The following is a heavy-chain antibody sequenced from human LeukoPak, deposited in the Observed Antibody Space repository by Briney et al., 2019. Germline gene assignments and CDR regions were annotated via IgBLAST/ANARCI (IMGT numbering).Heavy chain of an antibody. CDR3: ARDIKGSSGTFDY. CDR2: ISGRGDST. CDR1: GFTFYTYA. J-gene: IGHJ4*02. V-gene: IGHV3-23*01. D-gene: IGHD6-6*01. Sequence: GGSLRLSCAASGFTFYTYAMSWVRQAPGKGLEWVSAISGRGDSTNYADSVKGRFTISRDNSKNTLYLQMNSLGAEDTAVYYCARDIKGSSGTFDYWGQGTLVTVSS.